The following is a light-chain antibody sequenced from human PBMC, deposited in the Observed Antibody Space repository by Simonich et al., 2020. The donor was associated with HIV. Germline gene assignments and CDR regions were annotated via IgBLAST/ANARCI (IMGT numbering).Light chain of an antibody. CDR1: SSDVGGYIY. Sequence: QSALTQPASVSGSPGQSITISCTGTSSDVGGYIYVSWYQQHPGKAPKVMIHDVSRRPSGVSNRFSGSKSGNTASLTISGLQAEDEAHYYCSSYTSTSTWVFGGGTKLTVL. CDR3: SSYTSTSTWV. J-gene: IGLJ3*02. V-gene: IGLV2-14*01. CDR2: DVS.